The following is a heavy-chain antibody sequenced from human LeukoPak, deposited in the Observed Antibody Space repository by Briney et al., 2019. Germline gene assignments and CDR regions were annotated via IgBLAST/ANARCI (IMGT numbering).Heavy chain of an antibody. Sequence: SVKVSCKASGYTFTSYDINWVRQATGQGLEWMGWMNPNSGNTGYAQKFQGRVTMTRDTSISTAYMELSRLRSDDTAVYYCARAHDAFDIWGQGTMVTVSS. V-gene: IGHV1-8*01. CDR1: GYTFTSYD. J-gene: IGHJ3*02. CDR2: MNPNSGNT. CDR3: ARAHDAFDI.